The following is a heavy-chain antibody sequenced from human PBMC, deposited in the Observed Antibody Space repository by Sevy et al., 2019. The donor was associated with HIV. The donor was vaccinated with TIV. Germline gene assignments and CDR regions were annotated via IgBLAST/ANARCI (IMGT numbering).Heavy chain of an antibody. CDR1: GFTFNSYW. CDR2: IKQDGSEK. J-gene: IGHJ6*02. V-gene: IGHV3-7*01. CDR3: AREGSPYDTYYYYYGMDV. D-gene: IGHD5-12*01. Sequence: GGSLRLSCAASGFTFNSYWMSWVRQAPGKGLEWVANIKQDGSEKYYVDAVKGRFTISRDNSQNSLFLQMNPLRAEDTAVYYCAREGSPYDTYYYYYGMDVWGQGTTVTVSS.